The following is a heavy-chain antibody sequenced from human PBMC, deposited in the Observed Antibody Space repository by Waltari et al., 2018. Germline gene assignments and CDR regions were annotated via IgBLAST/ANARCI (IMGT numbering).Heavy chain of an antibody. D-gene: IGHD2-2*02. Sequence: QVQLVQSGAEVKKPGSSVKVSCKASGGTFSSNAISWVRQAPGPGREWMGGIIPIFGTANYAQKFQGRVTITADESTSTAYMELSSLRSEDTAVYYCARSEIVVVPAAIQYYYYGMDVWGQGTTVTVSS. CDR3: ARSEIVVVPAAIQYYYYGMDV. CDR1: GGTFSSNA. CDR2: IIPIFGTA. V-gene: IGHV1-69*01. J-gene: IGHJ6*02.